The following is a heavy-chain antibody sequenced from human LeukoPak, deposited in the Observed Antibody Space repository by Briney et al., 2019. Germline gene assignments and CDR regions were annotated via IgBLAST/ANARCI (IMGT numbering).Heavy chain of an antibody. CDR3: ARIKRVRLLGDFDY. D-gene: IGHD3-22*01. CDR1: GDIFSTYY. CDR2: INPQGGTT. Sequence: ASVRVSCKASGDIFSTYYIQWVRQAPGQGLEWMGMINPQGGTTSYAQKFQDRVTMTRDTSTSTVYMQLSSLRSEDTAVYYCARIKRVRLLGDFDYWGQGTLVTVSS. J-gene: IGHJ4*02. V-gene: IGHV1-46*01.